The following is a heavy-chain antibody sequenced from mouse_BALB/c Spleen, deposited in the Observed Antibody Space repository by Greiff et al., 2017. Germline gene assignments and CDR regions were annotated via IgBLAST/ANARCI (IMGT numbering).Heavy chain of an antibody. V-gene: IGHV1-4*01. CDR2: INPSSGYT. CDR1: GYTFTSYT. CDR3: ASEGITTGYAMDY. J-gene: IGHJ4*01. D-gene: IGHD2-4*01. Sequence: VQLQQSGAELARPGASVKMSCKASGYTFTSYTMHWVKQRPGQGLEWIGYINPSSGYTNYNQKFKDKATLTADKSSSTAYMQLSSLTSEDSAVYYCASEGITTGYAMDYWGQGTSVTVSS.